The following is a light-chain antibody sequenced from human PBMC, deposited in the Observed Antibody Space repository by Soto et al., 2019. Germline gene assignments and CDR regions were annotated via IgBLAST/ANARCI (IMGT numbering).Light chain of an antibody. CDR2: EVS. CDR1: SSDVGRYNY. Sequence: QSVLTQPASVSGSPGQSITISCTGTSSDVGRYNYVSWYQQFPGKAPKLIIYEVSDRPSGVSDRFSGSKSGNTASLTISGLQAEDEAEYYCSSYTSTTTFYVFGTGTKVTVL. V-gene: IGLV2-14*01. J-gene: IGLJ1*01. CDR3: SSYTSTTTFYV.